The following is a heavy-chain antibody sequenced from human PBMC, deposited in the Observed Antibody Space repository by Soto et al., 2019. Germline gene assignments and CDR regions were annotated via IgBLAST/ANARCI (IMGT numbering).Heavy chain of an antibody. J-gene: IGHJ4*02. CDR3: ARDPPPGGMWNYFDY. D-gene: IGHD1-26*01. CDR2: ISSSGSTI. V-gene: IGHV3-11*01. CDR1: GFTFSDYY. Sequence: GGSLRLSCAASGFTFSDYYMSWIRQAPGKGLEWVSYISSSGSTIYYADSVKGRFTISRDNAKNSLYLQMNSLRAEDTAVYYGARDPPPGGMWNYFDYWGQGTLVTVSS.